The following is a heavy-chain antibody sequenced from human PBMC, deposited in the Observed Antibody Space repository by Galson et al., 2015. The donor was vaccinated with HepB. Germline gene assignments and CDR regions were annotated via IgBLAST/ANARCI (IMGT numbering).Heavy chain of an antibody. D-gene: IGHD6-19*01. CDR3: ARERSSGSYYFDY. Sequence: PALVKPTQTLTLTCTFSGFSLSTSGMCVSWIRQPPGKALEWLARIDWDDDKYYSTSLRTRLTISKDTSKNQVVLTMTNMDPVDTATYYCARERSSGSYYFDYWGQGTLVTVSS. J-gene: IGHJ4*02. V-gene: IGHV2-70*11. CDR2: IDWDDDK. CDR1: GFSLSTSGMC.